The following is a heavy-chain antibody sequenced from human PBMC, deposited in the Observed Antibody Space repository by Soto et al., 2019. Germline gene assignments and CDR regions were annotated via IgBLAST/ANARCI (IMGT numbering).Heavy chain of an antibody. J-gene: IGHJ4*02. Sequence: RGESLKISCQASGYSFTAYWITWVRQMPGKGLEWMATIDPSDSYVDYSPSFRGHVTFSVDRSITTVYLQWNSLKASDSAMYFCTRRASSSFYPFDFWRQGALVTVSS. V-gene: IGHV5-10-1*01. CDR1: GYSFTAYW. CDR3: TRRASSSFYPFDF. CDR2: IDPSDSYV. D-gene: IGHD2-2*01.